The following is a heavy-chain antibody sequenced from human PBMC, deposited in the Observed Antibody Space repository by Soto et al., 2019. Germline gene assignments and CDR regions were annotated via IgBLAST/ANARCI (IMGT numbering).Heavy chain of an antibody. CDR1: GIGRHW. CDR3: ARGAYGVPVVS. Sequence: EIQLVESGGGLVQPGGSLRISCAASGIGRHWIHWVRQAPGNGLVWVARINPESTTINYADSVKGRFSISRDNAKVTVYLHLNSLRAEDTALYYCARGAYGVPVVSWGQGTLVTVPS. CDR2: INPESTTI. V-gene: IGHV3-74*01. J-gene: IGHJ5*02. D-gene: IGHD4-17*01.